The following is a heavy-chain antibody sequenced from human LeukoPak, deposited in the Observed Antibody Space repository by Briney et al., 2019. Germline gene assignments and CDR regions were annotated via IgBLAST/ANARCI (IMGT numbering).Heavy chain of an antibody. V-gene: IGHV3-9*01. CDR3: AGGYYRY. CDR2: ISWNSGNI. Sequence: PGGSLRLSCVASGFTFDDYVMHWVRQVPGKGLEWVSGISWNSGNIGYGDSVRGRFTVSRDNAKNSLYLQMNSLRTEDTALHYCAGGYYRYWGQGTLVTVSP. CDR1: GFTFDDYV. J-gene: IGHJ4*02. D-gene: IGHD3-22*01.